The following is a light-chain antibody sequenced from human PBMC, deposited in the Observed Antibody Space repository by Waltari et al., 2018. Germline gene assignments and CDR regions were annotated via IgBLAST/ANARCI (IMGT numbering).Light chain of an antibody. CDR3: VLYMGRGIWV. CDR1: SGSVSTSYY. V-gene: IGLV8-61*01. J-gene: IGLJ3*02. Sequence: QTVVTQEPSFSVSPGGTVTLTCGLSSGSVSTSYYPSWYQQTPGQTPLTLIYSTNTRSSGVPDRFSGSILGNKAALTITGAQADDESDYYCVLYMGRGIWVFGGGTKLTVL. CDR2: STN.